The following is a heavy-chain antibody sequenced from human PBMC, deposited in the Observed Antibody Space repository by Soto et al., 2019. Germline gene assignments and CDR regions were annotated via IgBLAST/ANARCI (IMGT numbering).Heavy chain of an antibody. J-gene: IGHJ3*02. Sequence: SETMSLTCTVSGGSISSFYWSWIRQPPGKGLEWIGYIYYSGSTNYNPSLKSRVTISVDTSKNQFSLKLSSVTAADTAVYYCARVSYDSSGYLAFDIWGQGTMVTVSS. CDR1: GGSISSFY. D-gene: IGHD3-22*01. CDR3: ARVSYDSSGYLAFDI. CDR2: IYYSGST. V-gene: IGHV4-59*01.